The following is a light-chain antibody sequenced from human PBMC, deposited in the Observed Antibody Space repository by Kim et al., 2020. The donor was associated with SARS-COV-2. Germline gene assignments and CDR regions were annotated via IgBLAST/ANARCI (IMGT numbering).Light chain of an antibody. CDR1: QSINVH. CDR3: QQRNNWPPAVT. Sequence: PGESATHSCRASQSINVHVGWDQHKPGQAPRLLIYDASNRATGIPDRFSGSGSGTDFTLTISSLEPEDFAIYYCQQRNNWPPAVTFGGGTKVDIK. J-gene: IGKJ4*01. V-gene: IGKV3-11*01. CDR2: DAS.